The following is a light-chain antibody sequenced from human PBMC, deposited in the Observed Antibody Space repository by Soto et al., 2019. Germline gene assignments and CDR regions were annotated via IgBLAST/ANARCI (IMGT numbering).Light chain of an antibody. Sequence: DIQMTQSPSSLSASVGDRVTITCRASQCISNYLAWYQQKPGKAPKLLIHAASTLLSGVPSRFSGSGSGTDFTLTISSLQPEDVATYYCQRYNTGPPDTFGQGTKLEIK. CDR2: AAS. CDR1: QCISNY. J-gene: IGKJ2*01. V-gene: IGKV1-27*01. CDR3: QRYNTGPPDT.